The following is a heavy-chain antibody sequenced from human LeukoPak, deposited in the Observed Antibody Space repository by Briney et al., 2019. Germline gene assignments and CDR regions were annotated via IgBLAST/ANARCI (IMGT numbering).Heavy chain of an antibody. CDR2: ISPGDSDT. V-gene: IGHV5-51*01. CDR3: ARGGSYCSGGSCYSGYNWFDP. D-gene: IGHD2-15*01. J-gene: IGHJ5*02. CDR1: GYSFTSYW. Sequence: GESLKISCKGSGYSFTSYWIGWVRQMPGKGLEWMAIISPGDSDTRYSPSFQGQVTISADKSISTAYLQWSSLKASDTAMYYCARGGSYCSGGSCYSGYNWFDPWGQGTLVTVSS.